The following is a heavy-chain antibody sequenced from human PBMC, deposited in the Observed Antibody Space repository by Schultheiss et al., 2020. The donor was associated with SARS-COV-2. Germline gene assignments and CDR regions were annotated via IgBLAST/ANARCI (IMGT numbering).Heavy chain of an antibody. D-gene: IGHD1-7*01. J-gene: IGHJ4*02. Sequence: ASVKVSCKPSGYTSTNYAVSWVRQAPGQGLEWMGWISAHNGNTHYAQKFQGRVTITRDMSTSTAYMELSSLRSEDTAVYYCATSWNYIYYFDSWGQGTLVTVSS. V-gene: IGHV1-18*01. CDR3: ATSWNYIYYFDS. CDR2: ISAHNGNT. CDR1: GYTSTNYA.